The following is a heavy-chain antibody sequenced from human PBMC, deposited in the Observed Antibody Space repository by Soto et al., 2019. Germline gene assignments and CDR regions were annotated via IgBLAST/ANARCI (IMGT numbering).Heavy chain of an antibody. D-gene: IGHD3-22*01. CDR2: ISYDGSNK. CDR1: GFTFSSYG. Sequence: GGSLRLSCAASGFTFSSYGMHWVRQAPGKGLEWVAVISYDGSNKYYADSVKGRFTISRDNSKNTLYLQMNSLRAEDTAVYYCAKEQISSGYYRDPYYYYYGMDVWGQGTTVTSP. CDR3: AKEQISSGYYRDPYYYYYGMDV. J-gene: IGHJ6*02. V-gene: IGHV3-30*18.